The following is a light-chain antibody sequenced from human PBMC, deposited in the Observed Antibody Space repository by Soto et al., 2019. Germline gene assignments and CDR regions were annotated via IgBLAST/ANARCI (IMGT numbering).Light chain of an antibody. Sequence: EIVMTQSPATLSVSPGERASLSCRDSQSIGSNLAWYQQTAGQAPRLLIYGASTRATGIPARFSGSGSGTEFTLTISILQSEDFAVYSCLQYTNWPYTFGQGTKLEIK. V-gene: IGKV3-15*01. CDR1: QSIGSN. J-gene: IGKJ2*01. CDR3: LQYTNWPYT. CDR2: GAS.